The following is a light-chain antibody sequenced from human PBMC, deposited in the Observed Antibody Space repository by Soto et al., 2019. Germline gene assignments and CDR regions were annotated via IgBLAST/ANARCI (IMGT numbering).Light chain of an antibody. CDR1: QSVSSY. J-gene: IGKJ5*01. V-gene: IGKV3D-20*02. Sequence: EIVLTQSPGTLSLSPGETATLSCRASQSVSSYLAWYQQKPGQAPRLLIYGVSSRATGIPDRFSGSGSGTDFSLTISRLEPEDFAVYYCQQRSNWPRTTFGQGTRLEIK. CDR3: QQRSNWPRTT. CDR2: GVS.